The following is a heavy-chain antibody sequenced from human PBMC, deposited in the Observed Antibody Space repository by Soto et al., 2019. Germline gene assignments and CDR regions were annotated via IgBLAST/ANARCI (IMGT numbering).Heavy chain of an antibody. J-gene: IGHJ4*02. CDR1: GFTVSSTY. D-gene: IGHD6-13*01. Sequence: PGGSLRLSCAASGFTVSSTYMSWVRQAPGKGLEWVSYITSSGTTVYYADSVRGRFTISRDNAKNSLYLQMNSLRDDDTAVYSCARGSSNWAYYFDFWGQGTLVTVSS. V-gene: IGHV3-48*02. CDR3: ARGSSNWAYYFDF. CDR2: ITSSGTTV.